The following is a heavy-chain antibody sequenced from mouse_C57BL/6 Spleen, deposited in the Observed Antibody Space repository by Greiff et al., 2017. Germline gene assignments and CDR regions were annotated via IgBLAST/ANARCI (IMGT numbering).Heavy chain of an antibody. CDR1: GYSFTDYN. D-gene: IGHD1-1*01. CDR2: INPNYGTT. Sequence: EVQLMESGPELVKPGASVKISCKASGYSFTDYNMNWVKQRTGKSLEWIGVINPNYGTTSYHQKFKGKATLTVDKSSSTDYMQLNSLTSEDSAVYYCADGTGYFDVWGTGTTVTGSS. V-gene: IGHV1-39*01. CDR3: ADGTGYFDV. J-gene: IGHJ1*03.